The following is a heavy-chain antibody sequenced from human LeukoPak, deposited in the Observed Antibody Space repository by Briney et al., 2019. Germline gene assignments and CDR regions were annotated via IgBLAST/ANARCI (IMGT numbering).Heavy chain of an antibody. Sequence: GASVKVSCKASGYTFTGHYMHWVRQAPGQGLEWMGWINPNSGGTNYAQKFQGRVTMTRDTSISTAYMELSRLRPDDTAVYYCAKDRARVGTMVDAFDMWGQGTMVTVSS. V-gene: IGHV1-2*02. D-gene: IGHD1-1*01. CDR2: INPNSGGT. CDR1: GYTFTGHY. CDR3: AKDRARVGTMVDAFDM. J-gene: IGHJ3*02.